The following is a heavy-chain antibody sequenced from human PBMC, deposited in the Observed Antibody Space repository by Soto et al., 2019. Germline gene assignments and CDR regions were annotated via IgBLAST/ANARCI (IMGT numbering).Heavy chain of an antibody. D-gene: IGHD3-10*01. CDR1: GGSISSHY. CDR3: ARRYGWLYFDY. V-gene: IGHV4-39*01. CDR2: IFYSGST. J-gene: IGHJ4*02. Sequence: ASETLSLTCTVSGGSISSHYWSWIRQPPGKGLEWIGTIFYSGSTYYNPSLKSRVTISVDTSKNQFSLKLTSVTAADTALYYCARRYGWLYFDYWGQGSLVTVSS.